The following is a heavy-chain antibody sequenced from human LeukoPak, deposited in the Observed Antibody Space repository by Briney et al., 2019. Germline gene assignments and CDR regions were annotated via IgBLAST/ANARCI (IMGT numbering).Heavy chain of an antibody. D-gene: IGHD1-26*01. CDR1: GGSISSYY. CDR3: AREVGLGGFDY. V-gene: IGHV4-59*01. Sequence: SETLSLTCTVSGGSISSYYWSWIRQPPGKGLEWIGYIYYSGSTNYNPSLKSRVTISVDTSKNQFSLKLSSVTAADTAVYYCAREVGLGGFDYWGQGILVTVSS. CDR2: IYYSGST. J-gene: IGHJ4*02.